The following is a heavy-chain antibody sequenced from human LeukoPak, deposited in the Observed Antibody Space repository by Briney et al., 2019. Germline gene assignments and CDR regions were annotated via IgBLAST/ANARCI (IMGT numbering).Heavy chain of an antibody. V-gene: IGHV1-2*02. Sequence: ASVKVSCKASGYTFTASYIHWVRQAPGQGLEWMGWINPNSGGTKDAQKFQGRVTMTRDTSISTAYMDLSRLRSDDTAVYYCAREPTLGYSFDYWGQGTLVTVSS. D-gene: IGHD5-18*01. CDR2: INPNSGGT. CDR3: AREPTLGYSFDY. J-gene: IGHJ4*02. CDR1: GYTFTASY.